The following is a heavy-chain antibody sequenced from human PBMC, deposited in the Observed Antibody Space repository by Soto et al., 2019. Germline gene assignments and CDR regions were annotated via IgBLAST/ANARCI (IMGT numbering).Heavy chain of an antibody. D-gene: IGHD3-22*01. Sequence: PGGSLRLSCAASGFTVSSYYMSWVRQAPGKGLEWVSVIYSGGSTYYADSVKGRFTISRDNSKNSLYLQMNSLRDEDTAVYYCARSLYYYDSSGYYYPFYWYFDLWGRGTLLTVSS. CDR3: ARSLYYYDSSGYYYPFYWYFDL. J-gene: IGHJ2*01. CDR2: IYSGGST. CDR1: GFTVSSYY. V-gene: IGHV3-53*01.